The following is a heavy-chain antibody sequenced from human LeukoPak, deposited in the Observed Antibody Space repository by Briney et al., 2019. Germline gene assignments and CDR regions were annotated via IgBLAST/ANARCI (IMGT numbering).Heavy chain of an antibody. CDR3: ARPILAYCGGDCFFDY. Sequence: PGGSLRLSCAASGFTFSSYWMNWVRQAPGKGLEWVSSISSSSSYIYYADSVKGRFTISRDNAKNSLYLQMNSLRAEDTAVYYCARPILAYCGGDCFFDYWGQGTLVTVSS. CDR1: GFTFSSYW. J-gene: IGHJ4*02. D-gene: IGHD2-21*02. CDR2: ISSSSSYI. V-gene: IGHV3-21*01.